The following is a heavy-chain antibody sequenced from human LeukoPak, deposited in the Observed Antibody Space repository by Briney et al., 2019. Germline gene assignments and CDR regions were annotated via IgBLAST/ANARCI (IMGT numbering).Heavy chain of an antibody. CDR2: IYYSGST. J-gene: IGHJ4*02. Sequence: SETLSLTCTVSGGSISSSSYYWGWIRQPPGKGLEWIGSIYYSGSTYYNPSLKSRVTISVDTSKNQFSLKLSSVTAADTAVYYCARSGHVWGSYRSFYIDYWGQGTLVTVSS. V-gene: IGHV4-39*07. D-gene: IGHD3-16*02. CDR3: ARSGHVWGSYRSFYIDY. CDR1: GGSISSSSYY.